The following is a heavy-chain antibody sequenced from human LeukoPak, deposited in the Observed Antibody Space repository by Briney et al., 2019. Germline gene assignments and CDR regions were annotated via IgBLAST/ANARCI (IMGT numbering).Heavy chain of an antibody. V-gene: IGHV3-21*01. CDR2: ISSSSSYI. D-gene: IGHD3-9*01. J-gene: IGHJ4*02. Sequence: PGGSLRLSCAASGFTFSSYSMNWVRQAPGKGLEWVSSISSSSSYICYADSVKGRFTISRDNAKNSLYLQMHSVRAEDAAVCYCARSTGDYDILTGFYYCDYWGQGTLVSVSS. CDR3: ARSTGDYDILTGFYYCDY. CDR1: GFTFSSYS.